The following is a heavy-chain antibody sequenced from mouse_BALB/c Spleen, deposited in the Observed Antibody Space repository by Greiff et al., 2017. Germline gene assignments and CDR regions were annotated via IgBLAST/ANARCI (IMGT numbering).Heavy chain of an antibody. J-gene: IGHJ4*01. V-gene: IGHV5-17*02. CDR3: ATDGYSYYAMDY. Sequence: EVKLVESGGGLVQPGGSRKLSCAASGFTFSSFGMHWVRQAPEKGLEWVAYISSGSSTIYYADTVKGRFTISRDNPKNTLFLQMTSLRSEDTAMYYCATDGYSYYAMDYWGQGTSVTVSS. D-gene: IGHD2-3*01. CDR1: GFTFSSFG. CDR2: ISSGSSTI.